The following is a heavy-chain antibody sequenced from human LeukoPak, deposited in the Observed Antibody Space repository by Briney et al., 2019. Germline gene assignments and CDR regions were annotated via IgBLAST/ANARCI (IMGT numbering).Heavy chain of an antibody. CDR1: RYTFTSYY. CDR3: ARGPGPDDYGDYEDYFDY. J-gene: IGHJ4*02. Sequence: ASVKVSCKASRYTFTSYYMHWVRQAPGQGLEWMGIINPSGGSTSYAQKFQGRVTMTRDTSTSTVYMELSSLRSEDTAVYYCARGPGPDDYGDYEDYFDYWGQGTLVTVSS. V-gene: IGHV1-46*01. CDR2: INPSGGST. D-gene: IGHD4-17*01.